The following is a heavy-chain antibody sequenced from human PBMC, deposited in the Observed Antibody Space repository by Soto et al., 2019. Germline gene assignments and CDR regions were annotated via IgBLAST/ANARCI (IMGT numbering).Heavy chain of an antibody. CDR1: GFTFSSYA. CDR3: AKVDSSITIFGVVRYGMDV. CDR2: ISGSGGST. Sequence: EVQLLESGGGLVQPGGSLRLSCAASGFTFSSYAMSWVRQAPGKGLEWVSAISGSGGSTYYADSVKGRFTISRDNSKNTLYLKMNSLRAEDTAVYYCAKVDSSITIFGVVRYGMDVWGQGTTVTVSS. D-gene: IGHD3-3*01. J-gene: IGHJ6*02. V-gene: IGHV3-23*01.